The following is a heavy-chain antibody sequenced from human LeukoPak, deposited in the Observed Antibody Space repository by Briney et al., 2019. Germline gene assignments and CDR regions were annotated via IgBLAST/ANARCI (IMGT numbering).Heavy chain of an antibody. Sequence: ASVKVSCKASGYTFTSYDINWVRRATGQGLEWMGWMNPNSGNTGYAQKFQGRVTMTRNTSISTAYMELSSLRSEDTAVYCCARGNDYYDSSGDIDYWGQGTLVTVSS. J-gene: IGHJ4*02. CDR1: GYTFTSYD. V-gene: IGHV1-8*01. CDR3: ARGNDYYDSSGDIDY. CDR2: MNPNSGNT. D-gene: IGHD3-22*01.